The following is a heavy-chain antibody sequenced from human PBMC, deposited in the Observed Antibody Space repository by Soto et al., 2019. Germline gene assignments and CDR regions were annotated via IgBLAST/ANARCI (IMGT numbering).Heavy chain of an antibody. CDR2: IYHSGST. J-gene: IGHJ4*02. CDR3: ARGGVDYYDSSGYYFSPYYFAY. Sequence: PSETLSLTCSVSGGSTSSYYWSWIRQPPGKGLEWIGYIYHSGSTYYNPSLKSRVTISVDRSKNQFSLKLSSVTAADTAVYYCARGGVDYYDSSGYYFSPYYFAYWGQGTLVTVSS. D-gene: IGHD3-22*01. V-gene: IGHV4-59*12. CDR1: GGSTSSYY.